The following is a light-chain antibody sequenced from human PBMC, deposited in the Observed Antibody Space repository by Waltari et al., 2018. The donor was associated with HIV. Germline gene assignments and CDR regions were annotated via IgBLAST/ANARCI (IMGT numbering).Light chain of an antibody. CDR2: DNN. V-gene: IGLV1-51*01. CDR3: GTWDTRLNGGV. Sequence: QSVLTQPPSVSAAPGQKVTISCSGSTSNFGNDFVSWYHHLPGAAPKLLIYDNNKRPSGISDRFSGSKSATSATLAITGLQTGDEAHYYCGTWDTRLNGGVFGGGTKLTVL. CDR1: TSNFGNDF. J-gene: IGLJ3*02.